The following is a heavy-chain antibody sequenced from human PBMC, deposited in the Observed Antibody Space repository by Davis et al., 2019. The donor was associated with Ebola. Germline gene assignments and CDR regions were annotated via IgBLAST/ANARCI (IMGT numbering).Heavy chain of an antibody. V-gene: IGHV1-2*02. D-gene: IGHD3-9*01. Sequence: ASVKVSCKASGYTFTVHYMHWVRQAPGQGLEWMGWMNPNSGGTNIAQKVQGRVPMARDTSISTAFMELCGLTSDDTAVYYCARLDRHYRYFDLWGRGALVTVSS. CDR1: GYTFTVHY. J-gene: IGHJ2*01. CDR2: MNPNSGGT. CDR3: ARLDRHYRYFDL.